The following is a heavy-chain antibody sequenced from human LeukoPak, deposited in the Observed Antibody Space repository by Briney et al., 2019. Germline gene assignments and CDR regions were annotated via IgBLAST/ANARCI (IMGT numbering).Heavy chain of an antibody. D-gene: IGHD6-13*01. J-gene: IGHJ4*02. CDR2: IVVGSGNT. CDR3: AAGIADARYGEDF. Sequence: SVKVPCKASGFTFSNSAVQWVRQARGQRLEWIGWIVVGSGNTDYAQKFQERVTITRDMSTSTAYMELSSLRSEDTAVYYCAAGIADARYGEDFWGQGTLVTVSS. CDR1: GFTFSNSA. V-gene: IGHV1-58*01.